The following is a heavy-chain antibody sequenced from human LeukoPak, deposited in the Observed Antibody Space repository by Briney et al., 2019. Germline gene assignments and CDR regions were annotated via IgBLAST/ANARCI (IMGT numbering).Heavy chain of an antibody. D-gene: IGHD2-2*01. Sequence: ASVTVSCKASGYTFTSYGISWVRQAPGQGLEWMGWISAYNGNTNYAQKLQGRVTMTTDTSTSTAYMELRSLRSDDTAVYYCATRGYQLLRWDYWGQGTLVTVSS. CDR2: ISAYNGNT. CDR1: GYTFTSYG. J-gene: IGHJ4*02. V-gene: IGHV1-18*01. CDR3: ATRGYQLLRWDY.